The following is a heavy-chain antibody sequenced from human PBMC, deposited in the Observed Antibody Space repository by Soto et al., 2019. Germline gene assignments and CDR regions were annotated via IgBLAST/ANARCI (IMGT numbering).Heavy chain of an antibody. J-gene: IGHJ4*02. D-gene: IGHD5-12*01. Sequence: PGGSLRLSCAASGFTFSSYGMHWVRQAPGKGLEWVAIISYDGSNKYYADSVKGRFTISRDNSKNTLYLQMNSLRAEDTAVYYCAKGRDGYNLGPNIDYWGQGT. CDR3: AKGRDGYNLGPNIDY. CDR2: ISYDGSNK. V-gene: IGHV3-30*18. CDR1: GFTFSSYG.